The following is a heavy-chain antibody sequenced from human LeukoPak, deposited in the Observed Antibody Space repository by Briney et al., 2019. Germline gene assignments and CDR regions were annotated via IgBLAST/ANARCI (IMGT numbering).Heavy chain of an antibody. CDR2: IWDDGSNK. Sequence: AGGSLRLSCAASGLNFNDYDMDWVRQAPGKGPEWVAVIWDDGSNKYYAESVKGRFTTSRDISKNMLYLQMNSLRVEDTAVYYCARERGGQDWDFDLWGRGTLVTVSS. D-gene: IGHD3-10*01. CDR3: ARERGGQDWDFDL. CDR1: GLNFNDYD. J-gene: IGHJ2*01. V-gene: IGHV3-33*01.